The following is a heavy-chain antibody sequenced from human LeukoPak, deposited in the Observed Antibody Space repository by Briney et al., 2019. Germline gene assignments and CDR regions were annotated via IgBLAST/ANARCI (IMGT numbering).Heavy chain of an antibody. Sequence: PGGSLRLSCAASGFSFSNYGMNWVRQAPGKGLEWVSGISRSGDSTYYADSVKGRFTISRDNSKNTLYLQMNSLRGEDTAVYYCARAPTATAGRFDYWGQGTLVTVSS. CDR3: ARAPTATAGRFDY. CDR2: ISRSGDST. J-gene: IGHJ4*02. CDR1: GFSFSNYG. D-gene: IGHD2-21*02. V-gene: IGHV3-23*01.